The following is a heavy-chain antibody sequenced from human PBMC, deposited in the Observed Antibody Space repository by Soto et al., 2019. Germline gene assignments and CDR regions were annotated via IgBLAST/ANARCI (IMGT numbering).Heavy chain of an antibody. CDR3: ARVDHRGYFAILTDY. J-gene: IGHJ4*02. Sequence: SETLSLTCTVSGGSISSGGHYWSWIRQNPGKGLEWIGHINDSENTYYNPSFKSRVSISPDTSKNQFSLKLKSVTAADTAVYYCARVDHRGYFAILTDYWGQGTLVTVSS. CDR1: GGSISSGGHY. CDR2: INDSENT. V-gene: IGHV4-31*03. D-gene: IGHD3-9*01.